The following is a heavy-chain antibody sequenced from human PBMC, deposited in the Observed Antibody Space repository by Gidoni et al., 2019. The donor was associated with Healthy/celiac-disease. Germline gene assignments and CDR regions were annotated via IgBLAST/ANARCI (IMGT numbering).Heavy chain of an antibody. CDR2: VDPSDSYT. J-gene: IGHJ5*02. V-gene: IGHV5-10-1*01. D-gene: IGHD6-6*01. CDR1: GYSLTRYW. CDR3: ARHDEGAALSDP. Sequence: EVQLVQSGAEVKTPGESLRISCKGPGYSLTRYWISWVRQMPGKGLEWMGRVDPSDSYTNYSPSFQGHVTISADKSISTAYLQWSSLKASDTAMYYCARHDEGAALSDPWGQGTLVTVSS.